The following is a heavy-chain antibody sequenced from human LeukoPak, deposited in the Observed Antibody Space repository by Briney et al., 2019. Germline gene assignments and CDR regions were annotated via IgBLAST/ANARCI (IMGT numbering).Heavy chain of an antibody. D-gene: IGHD2-15*01. CDR2: INTNTGNP. CDR3: ARVKRSPNPSGHTDFVDY. J-gene: IGHJ4*02. Sequence: ASVKVSCKASGYTFTGYYMHWVRQAPGQGLEWMGWINTNTGNPTYAQGFTGRFVFSLDTSVSTAYLQISSLKAEDTAVYYCARVKRSPNPSGHTDFVDYWGQGTLVTVSS. CDR1: GYTFTGYY. V-gene: IGHV7-4-1*02.